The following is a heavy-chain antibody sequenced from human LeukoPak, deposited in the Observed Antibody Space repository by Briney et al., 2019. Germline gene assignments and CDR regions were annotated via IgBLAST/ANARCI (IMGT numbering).Heavy chain of an antibody. V-gene: IGHV4-39*07. D-gene: IGHD3-22*01. CDR2: IYYSGST. J-gene: IGHJ3*02. CDR3: ARVRLYYYDSSGPLDAFDI. CDR1: GGSISSSSYY. Sequence: SETLSLTCTVSGGSISSSSYYWGWIRQPPGKGLEWIGSIYYSGSTYYNPSLKSRVTISVDTSKNQFSLKLSSVTAADTAVYYCARVRLYYYDSSGPLDAFDIWGQGTMVTVSS.